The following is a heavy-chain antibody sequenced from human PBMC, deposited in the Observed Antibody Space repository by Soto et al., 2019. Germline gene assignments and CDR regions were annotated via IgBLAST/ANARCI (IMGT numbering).Heavy chain of an antibody. CDR2: IIPILGTA. Sequence: QVQLVQSGDEVKKPGSSVKVSCKASGGTFSSYAMSWVRQAPGHGLEWMGWIIPILGTANYAQKFQGRVTITADESTSTAYMELSSLRSEDTAVYYCAREPFDYYYGMDVWGQGTTVTVSS. V-gene: IGHV1-69*01. J-gene: IGHJ6*02. CDR1: GGTFSSYA. CDR3: AREPFDYYYGMDV.